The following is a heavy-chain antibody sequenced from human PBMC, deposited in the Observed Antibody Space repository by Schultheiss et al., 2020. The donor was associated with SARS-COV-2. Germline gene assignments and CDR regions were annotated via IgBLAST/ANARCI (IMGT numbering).Heavy chain of an antibody. J-gene: IGHJ2*01. V-gene: IGHV4-61*08. Sequence: SETLSLTCTVSGGSISSGGYYWSWIRQHPGKGLEWIGYIYYSGSTNYNPSLKSRVTISVDTSKNQFSLKLSSVTAADTAVYYCARDPSGWPNWYFDLWGRGTLVTVSS. CDR1: GGSISSGGYY. CDR3: ARDPSGWPNWYFDL. CDR2: IYYSGST. D-gene: IGHD6-19*01.